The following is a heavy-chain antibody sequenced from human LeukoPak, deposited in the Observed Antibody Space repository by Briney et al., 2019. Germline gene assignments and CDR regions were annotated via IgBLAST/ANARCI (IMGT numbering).Heavy chain of an antibody. J-gene: IGHJ1*01. D-gene: IGHD6-6*01. CDR1: GGSISSYY. V-gene: IGHV4-59*01. Sequence: PSETLSLTCTVSGGSISSYYWSWIRQPPGKGLEWIGYIYYSGSTNYIPSLKSRVTISVDTSKNQFSLKLSSVTAADTAVYYCARDSSSWEYFQHWGQGTLVTVSS. CDR3: ARDSSSWEYFQH. CDR2: IYYSGST.